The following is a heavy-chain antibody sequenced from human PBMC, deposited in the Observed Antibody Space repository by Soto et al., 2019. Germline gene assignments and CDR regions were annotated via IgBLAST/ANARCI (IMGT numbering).Heavy chain of an antibody. CDR3: ARQTRLVGATGRGY. J-gene: IGHJ4*02. CDR1: GGSISSSSYY. D-gene: IGHD1-26*01. CDR2: IYYSGST. V-gene: IGHV4-39*01. Sequence: QLQLQESGPGLVKPSETLSLTCTVSGGSISSSSYYWGWIRQPPGKGLEWIGSIYYSGSTYYNPSLKSRVTISVDTSKNQFSLKLSSVTAADTAVYYCARQTRLVGATGRGYWGQGTLVTVSS.